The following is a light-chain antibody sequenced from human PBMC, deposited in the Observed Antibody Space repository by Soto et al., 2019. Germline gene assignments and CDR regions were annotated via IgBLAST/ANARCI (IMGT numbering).Light chain of an antibody. J-gene: IGKJ1*01. Sequence: EIVLTQSPGTLSLSPGERATLFCRASQSFTTSQLAWYQQRPGQAPRVLIFGASRRATGIPDRFSGSGSGTDFSLTTSTHERQDSAVFFSQKYASSPLTFAQGPPVEIK. CDR2: GAS. CDR3: QKYASSPLT. V-gene: IGKV3-20*01. CDR1: QSFTTSQ.